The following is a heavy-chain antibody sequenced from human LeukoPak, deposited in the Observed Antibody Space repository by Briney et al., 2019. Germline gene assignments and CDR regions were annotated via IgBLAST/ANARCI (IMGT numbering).Heavy chain of an antibody. J-gene: IGHJ4*02. Sequence: SETLSLTCTVSGGSISSYYWSWIRQPPGKGLEWIGNIYYSGSTYYNPSLKSRVTMSVDTSKNQFFLKLNSVTAADTAVYYCARGRPYSGGYHLDYWGQGTLVTVSS. V-gene: IGHV4-59*04. CDR2: IYYSGST. D-gene: IGHD1-26*01. CDR1: GGSISSYY. CDR3: ARGRPYSGGYHLDY.